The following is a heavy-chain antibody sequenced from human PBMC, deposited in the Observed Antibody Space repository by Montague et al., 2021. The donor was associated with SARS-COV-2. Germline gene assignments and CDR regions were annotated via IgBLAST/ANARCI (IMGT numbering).Heavy chain of an antibody. CDR3: GGGSVTAPRYYNGMDV. Sequence: SVKVSCKASGDTFTSFAFSWVRQAPGQGLEWMGGIIPIFDTTTYEQKFQGRVTITADESTTTAYMELSGLRSEDTAVYYCGGGSVTAPRYYNGMDVWGQGTTVTVSS. CDR1: GDTFTSFA. V-gene: IGHV1-69*13. CDR2: IIPIFDTT. J-gene: IGHJ6*02. D-gene: IGHD2-21*02.